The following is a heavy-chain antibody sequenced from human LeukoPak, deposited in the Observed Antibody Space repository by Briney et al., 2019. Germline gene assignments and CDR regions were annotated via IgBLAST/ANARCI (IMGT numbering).Heavy chain of an antibody. D-gene: IGHD2-8*01. CDR1: GFTFSSYA. CDR2: ISGSGGST. CDR3: AKDRSCTNDICHGDFDY. V-gene: IGHV3-23*01. Sequence: GGSLRLSCAASGFTFSSYAVSWVRQAPGKGLEWVSSISGSGGSTYSADSVKGRFTISRDNSKNTLYLQMNSLRAEDTALYYCAKDRSCTNDICHGDFDYWGQGTLLTVSS. J-gene: IGHJ4*02.